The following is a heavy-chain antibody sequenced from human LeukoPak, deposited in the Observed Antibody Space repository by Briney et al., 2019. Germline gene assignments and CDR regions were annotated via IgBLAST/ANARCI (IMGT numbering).Heavy chain of an antibody. CDR3: ARGVHTELLLPHY. Sequence: ASVKVSCKASGYTFTSYDINWVRQATGQGLEWMGRMNPNSGNTGYAQKFQGRVTMTRNTSISTAYMELSSLRSEDTAVYYCARGVHTELLLPHYWGQGTLVTVSS. CDR1: GYTFTSYD. D-gene: IGHD2-15*01. J-gene: IGHJ4*02. V-gene: IGHV1-8*01. CDR2: MNPNSGNT.